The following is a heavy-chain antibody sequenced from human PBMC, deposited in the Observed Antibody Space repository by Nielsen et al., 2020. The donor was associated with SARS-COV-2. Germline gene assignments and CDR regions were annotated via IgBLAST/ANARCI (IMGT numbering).Heavy chain of an antibody. Sequence: WIRQPPGKGLEWVSSISSSSSYIYYADSVKGRFTISRDNAKNSLYLQMNSLRAEDTAMYYCARDLKGGRSGWDYHQYYGDLDAFDIWGQGTMVTVSS. CDR3: ARDLKGGRSGWDYHQYYGDLDAFDI. J-gene: IGHJ3*02. CDR2: ISSSSSYI. D-gene: IGHD4-17*01. V-gene: IGHV3-21*01.